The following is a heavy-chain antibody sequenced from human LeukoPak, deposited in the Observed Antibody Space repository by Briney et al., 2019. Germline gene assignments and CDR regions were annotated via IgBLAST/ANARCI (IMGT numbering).Heavy chain of an antibody. CDR1: GGAFSGYY. V-gene: IGHV4-34*01. Sequence: SETLSLTCAVYGGAFSGYYWSWIRQPPGKGLEWIGEINHSGSTNYNPSLKSRVTISVDTSKNRFSLKLSSVTAADAAVYYCASPRTRYYDFWSGYVHWGQGTLVTVSS. CDR3: ASPRTRYYDFWSGYVH. CDR2: INHSGST. J-gene: IGHJ4*02. D-gene: IGHD3-3*01.